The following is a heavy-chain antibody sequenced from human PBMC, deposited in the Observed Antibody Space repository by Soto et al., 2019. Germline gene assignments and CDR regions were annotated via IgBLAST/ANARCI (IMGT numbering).Heavy chain of an antibody. CDR3: TRDAWFPYLSFY. V-gene: IGHV3-48*03. J-gene: IGHJ4*02. CDR1: RFTFSRFE. Sequence: MXLSCASSRFTFSRFELHWVVQAPGKGLEWISYISSSGSTAYYASSVEGRFTISRDNANNSVYLQMDSLRAEDTALYYRTRDAWFPYLSFYCGQGALVTVSS. D-gene: IGHD3-10*01. CDR2: ISSSGSTA.